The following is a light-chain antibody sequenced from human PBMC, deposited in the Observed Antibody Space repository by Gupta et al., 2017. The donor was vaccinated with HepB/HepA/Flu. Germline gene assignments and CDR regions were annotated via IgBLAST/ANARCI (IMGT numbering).Light chain of an antibody. CDR2: GAS. CDR1: QSINNN. V-gene: IGKV3-15*01. CDR3: QQYNKWPPLT. Sequence: EIVMTQSPATLSVSPGERATLSCRASQSINNNFAWYQQKPGQAPRLLIYGASTRATGIPARFSGSGSWTEFTLTISSLQSEDFAVYYCQQYNKWPPLTFGGGTKVEIK. J-gene: IGKJ4*01.